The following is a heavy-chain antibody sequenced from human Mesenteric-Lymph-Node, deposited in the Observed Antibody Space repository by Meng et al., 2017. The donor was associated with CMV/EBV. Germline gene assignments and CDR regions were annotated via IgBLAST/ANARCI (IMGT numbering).Heavy chain of an antibody. CDR3: ARDGVGYCSSTSCLSPFDY. V-gene: IGHV3-43*01. CDR1: GFTFDDYT. Sequence: GESLKISCAASGFTFDDYTMHWVRQVPGKGLEWVALITWDGGSTYYGDSVRGRFTVSRDNAKNSLYLQMNSLRAEDTAVYYCARDGVGYCSSTSCLSPFDYWGQGTLVTVSS. J-gene: IGHJ4*02. D-gene: IGHD2-2*03. CDR2: ITWDGGST.